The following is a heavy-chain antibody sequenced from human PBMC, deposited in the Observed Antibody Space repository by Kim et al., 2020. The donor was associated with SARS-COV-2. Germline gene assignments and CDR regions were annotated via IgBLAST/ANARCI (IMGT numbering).Heavy chain of an antibody. CDR2: ISSSSSTI. Sequence: GGSLRLSCAASGFTFSSYSMNWVRQAPGKGLEWVSYISSSSSTIYYADSVKGRFTISRDNAKNSLYLQMNSLRDEDTAVYYCARSVLLWFGELLDAFDIWGQGTIVTVSS. CDR3: ARSVLLWFGELLDAFDI. CDR1: GFTFSSYS. D-gene: IGHD3-10*01. J-gene: IGHJ3*02. V-gene: IGHV3-48*02.